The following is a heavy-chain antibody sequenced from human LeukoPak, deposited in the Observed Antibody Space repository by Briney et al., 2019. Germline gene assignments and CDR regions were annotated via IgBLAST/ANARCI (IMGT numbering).Heavy chain of an antibody. D-gene: IGHD3-10*01. J-gene: IGHJ6*03. CDR2: ISRVGNRI. CDR1: GFTFDDYG. Sequence: GGSLRLSCAASGFTFDDYGMSWVRQAPGKGLEWVSLISRVGNRIDYLDSVRGRFTMSRDNSNNSLYLQMNSLRVEDTALYYCAKDLGHTMIRGIISLSMDVWGKGTTVTISS. CDR3: AKDLGHTMIRGIISLSMDV. V-gene: IGHV3-43D*03.